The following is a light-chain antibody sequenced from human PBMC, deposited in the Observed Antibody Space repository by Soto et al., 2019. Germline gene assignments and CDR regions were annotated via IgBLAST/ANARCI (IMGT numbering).Light chain of an antibody. CDR3: QQFFRIPLT. J-gene: IGKJ4*01. V-gene: IGKV4-1*01. CDR2: WGS. CDR1: QSVLDTSNKANY. Sequence: EILMTQSPASLSLSLGERATFNCKSSQSVLDTSNKANYLAWYQQKPGQSPKLLIYWGSTRQSGVPARFSGTGSGTDFTLTIASLQAEDVAVYFCQQFFRIPLTFGGGTKVDIK.